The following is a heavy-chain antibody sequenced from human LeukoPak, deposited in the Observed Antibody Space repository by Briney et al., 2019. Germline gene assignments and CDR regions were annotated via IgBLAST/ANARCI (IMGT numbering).Heavy chain of an antibody. Sequence: GSLRPPCAASGFPFSSYGMHWVRQAPGKGLEGVAFLRDDGSNKNYEDSVKGRFTISRDNSKNKLYLQMNSLRAEDTAVYYCAGYSSGWFGAFHIWGQGTMVTVSS. CDR3: AGYSSGWFGAFHI. CDR1: GFPFSSYG. V-gene: IGHV3-30*02. D-gene: IGHD6-19*01. J-gene: IGHJ3*02. CDR2: LRDDGSNK.